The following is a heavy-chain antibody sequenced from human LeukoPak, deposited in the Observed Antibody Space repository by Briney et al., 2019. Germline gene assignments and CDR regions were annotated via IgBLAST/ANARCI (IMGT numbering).Heavy chain of an antibody. CDR1: GFTFSSYV. Sequence: GGSLRLSCAASGFTFSSYVMSWVRQAPGKGLEWVSDISGSGGSTYYADSVKGRFTISRDNSKNTLYLQMNSLRAEDTAVYYCARGRVVVTAQFRAGIDFWGQGTLVTVSS. CDR3: ARGRVVVTAQFRAGIDF. D-gene: IGHD2-21*02. V-gene: IGHV3-23*01. J-gene: IGHJ4*02. CDR2: ISGSGGST.